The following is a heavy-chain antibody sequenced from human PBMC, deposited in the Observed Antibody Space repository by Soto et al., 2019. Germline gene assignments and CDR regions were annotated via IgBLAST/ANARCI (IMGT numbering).Heavy chain of an antibody. CDR1: GGTFSSYA. Sequence: QVQLVQSGAEVKKPGSSVKVSCKASGGTFSSYAISWVRQAPGQGLEWMGGIIPIFGTANYAQRFQGRVTITADESTSTAYMELSSLRSEDTDVYYCASDPEYGGTREMVDYWGQGTLVTVSS. D-gene: IGHD5-12*01. CDR3: ASDPEYGGTREMVDY. J-gene: IGHJ4*02. CDR2: IIPIFGTA. V-gene: IGHV1-69*01.